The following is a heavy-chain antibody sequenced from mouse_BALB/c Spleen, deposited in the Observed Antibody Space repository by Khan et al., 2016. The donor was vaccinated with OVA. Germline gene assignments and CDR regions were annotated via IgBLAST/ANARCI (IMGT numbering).Heavy chain of an antibody. CDR2: ISTGGHYT. Sequence: EVELVESGGDLVKPGGSLKLSCAASGFTFSTYGMSWIRQTPDKRLEWVATISTGGHYTYYPDNVKGRFTISRDNAKNTLYLQMTSLKSEDTAMFSCARLAYYYDREGFAYWGQGTLVTVSA. J-gene: IGHJ3*01. V-gene: IGHV5-6*01. D-gene: IGHD1-1*01. CDR3: ARLAYYYDREGFAY. CDR1: GFTFSTYG.